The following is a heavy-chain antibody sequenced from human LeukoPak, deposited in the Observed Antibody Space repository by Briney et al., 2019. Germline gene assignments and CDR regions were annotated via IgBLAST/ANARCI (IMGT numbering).Heavy chain of an antibody. CDR1: GGSISSSSYY. J-gene: IGHJ4*02. D-gene: IGHD6-19*01. CDR3: ARLESSGWYGVFDY. Sequence: SETLSLTCTVSGGSISSSSYYWGWIRQPPGKGLEWIGSIYYSGSTYYNPSLKSRVTISVDTSKNQFSLKLSSVTAADTAVYYCARLESSGWYGVFDYWGQGTLATVSS. V-gene: IGHV4-39*01. CDR2: IYYSGST.